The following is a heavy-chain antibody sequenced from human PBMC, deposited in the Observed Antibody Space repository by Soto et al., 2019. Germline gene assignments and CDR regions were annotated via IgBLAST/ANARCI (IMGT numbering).Heavy chain of an antibody. D-gene: IGHD6-13*01. Sequence: GGSLRLSCVASGFSFTQYDMHWVRQGIGKGLEWVSAIGIGGDTYYPVSVKGRCTISRDNAKNSLYLQMNSLRDEDTAVYYCSYSSSWYYYYGMDVWGQGTTVTVSS. CDR1: GFSFTQYD. CDR2: IGIGGDT. J-gene: IGHJ6*02. V-gene: IGHV3-13*04. CDR3: SYSSSWYYYYGMDV.